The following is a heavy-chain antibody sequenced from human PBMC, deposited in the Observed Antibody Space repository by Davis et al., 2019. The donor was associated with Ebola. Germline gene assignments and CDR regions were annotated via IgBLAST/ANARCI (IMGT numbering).Heavy chain of an antibody. CDR2: IYTGDSDT. Sequence: ESLKIPCKGPGNSFTSFWIGRVRQMPGKGLEWMGVIYTGDSDTRYSPSFRGQVTISADKSIKTAYLQWSGLKASDTAMYYCASLRRTITGMDDAFDIWGQGTMVTVSP. D-gene: IGHD1-20*01. J-gene: IGHJ3*02. CDR3: ASLRRTITGMDDAFDI. V-gene: IGHV5-51*01. CDR1: GNSFTSFW.